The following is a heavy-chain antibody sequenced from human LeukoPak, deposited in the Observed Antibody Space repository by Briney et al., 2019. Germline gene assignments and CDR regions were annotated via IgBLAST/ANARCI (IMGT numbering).Heavy chain of an antibody. CDR1: GFTFSKHW. CDR2: INSDGSST. J-gene: IGHJ6*02. CDR3: ARATSYSNYGMDV. V-gene: IGHV3-74*01. Sequence: GGSLRLSCAASGFTFSKHWMHWVRQVPGKGLVWVSRINSDGSSTSYADSVKGRFTISRDNAKNTLYLQMNSLRAEDTAVHYCARATSYSNYGMDVWGQETTVTVSS. D-gene: IGHD4-11*01.